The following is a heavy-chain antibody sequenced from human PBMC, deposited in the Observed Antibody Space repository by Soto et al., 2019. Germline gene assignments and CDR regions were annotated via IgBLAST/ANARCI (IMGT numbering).Heavy chain of an antibody. V-gene: IGHV3-15*07. Sequence: EVQLVESGGGLVKPGWSLRLSCSASGFTFSNAWMNWVRQAPGKGLEWVGRIKSKTDGGTTDYAAPVKGRFTISRDDSKNTLYLQMNSLKTEDTAVYYCTTWFGDSDYYYYYGMDVWGQGTTVTVSS. J-gene: IGHJ6*02. D-gene: IGHD3-10*01. CDR1: GFTFSNAW. CDR2: IKSKTDGGTT. CDR3: TTWFGDSDYYYYYGMDV.